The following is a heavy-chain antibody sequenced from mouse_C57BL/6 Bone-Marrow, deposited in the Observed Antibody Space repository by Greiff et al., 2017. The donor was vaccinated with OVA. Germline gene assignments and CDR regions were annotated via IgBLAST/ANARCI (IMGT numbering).Heavy chain of an antibody. J-gene: IGHJ4*01. V-gene: IGHV1-81*01. CDR2: IYPRSGNT. CDR1: GYTFTSYG. CDR3: AKKGPYYAMDY. Sequence: VQLQQSGAELARPGASVKLSCKASGYTFTSYGISWVKQRTGQGLEWIGEIYPRSGNTYYNEKFKGKATLTADKSTSTAYMELRSLTSEDSAVYFCAKKGPYYAMDYWGQGTSVTVSS.